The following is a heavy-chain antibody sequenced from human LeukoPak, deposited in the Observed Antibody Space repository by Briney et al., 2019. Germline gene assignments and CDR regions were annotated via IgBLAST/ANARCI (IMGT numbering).Heavy chain of an antibody. CDR2: ISSSSSYI. J-gene: IGHJ4*02. V-gene: IGHV3-21*01. CDR3: ARDDPSVTTLLDC. CDR1: GFTFSSYS. Sequence: GGSLRLSCAASGFTFSSYSMNWVRRAPGKGLEWVSSISSSSSYIYYADSVKGRFTISRDNAKNSLYLQMNSLRAEDTAVYYCARDDPSVTTLLDCWGQGTLVTVSS. D-gene: IGHD4-17*01.